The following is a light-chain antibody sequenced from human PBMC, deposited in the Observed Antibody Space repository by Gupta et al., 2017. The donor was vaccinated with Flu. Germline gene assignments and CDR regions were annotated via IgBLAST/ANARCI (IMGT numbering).Light chain of an antibody. J-gene: IGLJ2*01. CDR2: EVT. V-gene: IGLV2-8*01. CDR3: CSYAGGESRV. Sequence: TSSDGGGYDYVSWYRQYPGKAPQLIIYEVTKRPSGVPDRFSGSRSGSAASLTVSGLQAEDEADYFCCSYAGGESRVFGGGTKLTVL. CDR1: SSDGGGYDY.